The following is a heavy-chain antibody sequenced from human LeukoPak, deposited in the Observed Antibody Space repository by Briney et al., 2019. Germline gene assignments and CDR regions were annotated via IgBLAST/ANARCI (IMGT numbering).Heavy chain of an antibody. D-gene: IGHD3-9*01. CDR3: ARGWVLTGYYHNGFDS. CDR1: GYSFTNYD. CDR2: MNPNSGNT. Sequence: ASVKVSCKASGYSFTNYDINWVRQATGQGLEWMGWMNPNSGNTGYAQKFQGRVTMTRNTSISTAYMELSSLRSEDTAVYYCARGWVLTGYYHNGFDSWGQGTLVTVSS. J-gene: IGHJ4*02. V-gene: IGHV1-8*01.